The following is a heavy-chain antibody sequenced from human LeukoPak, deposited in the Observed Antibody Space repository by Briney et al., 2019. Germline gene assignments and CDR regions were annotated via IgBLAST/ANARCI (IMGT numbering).Heavy chain of an antibody. CDR3: ARGVHGYSYGYVPWELYSYMDV. CDR2: FYTSGHT. J-gene: IGHJ6*03. V-gene: IGHV4-61*09. CDR1: GGSINSGSYY. Sequence: PSETLSLTCTVSGGSINSGSYYWIWIRPPAGKGLEWMGHFYTSGHTSYNPSLKSRVTISVDTSKNQFSLKMNSVTAADTAVYYCARGVHGYSYGYVPWELYSYMDVWGKGTTVSISS. D-gene: IGHD5-18*01.